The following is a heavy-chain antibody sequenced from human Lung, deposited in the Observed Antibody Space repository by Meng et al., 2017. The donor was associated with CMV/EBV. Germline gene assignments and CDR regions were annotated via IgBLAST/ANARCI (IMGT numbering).Heavy chain of an antibody. J-gene: IGHJ4*02. CDR3: AREYGSSSAFDY. Sequence: SCAASGFTFSRYAFHWVRQAPGKGLEWVAVISFDGGTRYYADSVKGRFTISRDSSRNSLYLQLNSLRPEDTAVYYCAREYGSSSAFDYWGPGPVVTVSS. D-gene: IGHD6-6*01. CDR1: GFTFSRYA. V-gene: IGHV3-30*14. CDR2: ISFDGGTR.